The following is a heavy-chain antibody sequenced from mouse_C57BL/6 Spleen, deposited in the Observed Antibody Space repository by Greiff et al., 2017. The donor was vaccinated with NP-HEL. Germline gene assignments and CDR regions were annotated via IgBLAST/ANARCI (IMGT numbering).Heavy chain of an antibody. Sequence: VHLVESGPGLVQPSQSLSITCTVSGFSLTSYGVHWVRQSPGKGLEWLGVIWRGGSTDYNAAFMSRLSITKDNSKSQVFFKMNSLQADDTAIYYCAKGDGSSPRYFDVWGTGTTVTVSS. CDR2: IWRGGST. CDR3: AKGDGSSPRYFDV. V-gene: IGHV2-5*01. J-gene: IGHJ1*03. CDR1: GFSLTSYG. D-gene: IGHD1-1*01.